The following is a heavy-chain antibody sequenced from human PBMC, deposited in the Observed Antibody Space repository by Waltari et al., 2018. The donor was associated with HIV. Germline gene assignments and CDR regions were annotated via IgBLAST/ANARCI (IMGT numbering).Heavy chain of an antibody. CDR1: GFSLHSSGVG. J-gene: IGHJ5*01. CDR3: ARRKYNASHFGRHEFDS. CDR2: ISWNDDR. D-gene: IGHD3-10*01. Sequence: QITLKESGPTLVKTTETITLTCTFSGFSLHSSGVGVAWIRQPPGKALEWLAVISWNDDRRYIPFLQAWLTLSEDTAKNPVVLTLAKMIPRETATDDCARRKYNASHFGRHEFDSWGQAILVSVSS. V-gene: IGHV2-5*01.